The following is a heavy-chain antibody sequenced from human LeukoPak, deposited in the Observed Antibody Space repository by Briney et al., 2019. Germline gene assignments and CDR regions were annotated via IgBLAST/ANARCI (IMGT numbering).Heavy chain of an antibody. CDR3: AGAAVVLLWFGYFDY. J-gene: IGHJ4*02. Sequence: GGSLRLSCAASGFTFSSYAMHWVRQAPGKGLEWVAVISYDGSNKYYADSVKGRFTISRDNSKNTLYLQMNSLRAEDTAVYYCAGAAVVLLWFGYFDYWGQGTLVTVSS. D-gene: IGHD3-10*01. CDR1: GFTFSSYA. V-gene: IGHV3-30-3*01. CDR2: ISYDGSNK.